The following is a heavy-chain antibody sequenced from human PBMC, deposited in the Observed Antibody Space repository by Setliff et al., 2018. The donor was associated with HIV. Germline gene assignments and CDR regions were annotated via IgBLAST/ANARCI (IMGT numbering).Heavy chain of an antibody. CDR3: ARDLHANYHVVDI. D-gene: IGHD2-15*01. Sequence: PSETLSLTCSVSGVSIVSGGFYFSWIRHHPGKGLEWIGTVYYTGKTYYNPSLQSRLTMSADTSKNQLYLKINSVTAADTAAYFCARDLHANYHVVDIWGPGTMVTVSS. J-gene: IGHJ3*02. CDR1: GVSIVSGGFY. V-gene: IGHV4-31*03. CDR2: VYYTGKT.